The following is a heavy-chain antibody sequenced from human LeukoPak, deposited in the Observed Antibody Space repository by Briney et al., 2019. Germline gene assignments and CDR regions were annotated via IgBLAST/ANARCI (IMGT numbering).Heavy chain of an antibody. Sequence: GGSLRLSCTASGFTFSSYAMSWVRQAPGKGLEWVSAISGSGGSTYYADSVKGRFTISRDNSKNTLYLQMNSLRAEDTAVYYCAKDGSSSWYGHDNWFDPWGQETLVTVSS. D-gene: IGHD6-13*01. CDR1: GFTFSSYA. CDR2: ISGSGGST. J-gene: IGHJ5*02. V-gene: IGHV3-23*01. CDR3: AKDGSSSWYGHDNWFDP.